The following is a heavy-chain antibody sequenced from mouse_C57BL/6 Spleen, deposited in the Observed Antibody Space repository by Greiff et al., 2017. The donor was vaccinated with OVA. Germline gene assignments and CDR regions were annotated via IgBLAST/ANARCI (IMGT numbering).Heavy chain of an antibody. Sequence: SGPELVKPGASVKISCKASGYAFSSSWMNWVKQRPGKGLEWIGRIYPGDGDTNYNGKFKGKATLTADKSSSTAYMQLSSLTSEDSAVYFCAREGGYYYGSSYSYWGQGTTLTVSS. D-gene: IGHD1-1*01. CDR2: IYPGDGDT. CDR1: GYAFSSSW. V-gene: IGHV1-82*01. J-gene: IGHJ2*01. CDR3: AREGGYYYGSSYSY.